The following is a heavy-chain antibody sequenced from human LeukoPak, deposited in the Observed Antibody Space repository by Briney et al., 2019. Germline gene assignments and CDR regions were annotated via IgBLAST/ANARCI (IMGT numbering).Heavy chain of an antibody. CDR3: ARSYSSGSPSRWDPTGTWFDP. CDR1: GYTFTSYG. CDR2: ISAYNGNT. D-gene: IGHD2-2*01. J-gene: IGHJ5*02. V-gene: IGHV1-18*01. Sequence: ASVKVSCKASGYTFTSYGISWVRQAPGQGLEWMGWISAYNGNTNYAQKLQGRVTMTTDTSTSTAYTELRSLRSDDTAVYYCARSYSSGSPSRWDPTGTWFDPWGQGTLVTVSS.